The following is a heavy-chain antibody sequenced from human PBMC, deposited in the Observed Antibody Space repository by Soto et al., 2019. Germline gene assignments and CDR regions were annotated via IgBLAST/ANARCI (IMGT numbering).Heavy chain of an antibody. CDR2: ISYDGSNK. CDR3: AKTVVAATHPPFHP. V-gene: IGHV3-30*18. Sequence: QVQLVESGGGVVQPGRSLRLSCAASGFTFSSYGMHWVRKATGKGLEWVAVISYDGSNKYYADSVKSRFSISRDNSKNTLYLQMNSLRSEDTAVYYSAKTVVAATHPPFHPWGQAPLLTVSS. D-gene: IGHD2-15*01. J-gene: IGHJ5*02. CDR1: GFTFSSYG.